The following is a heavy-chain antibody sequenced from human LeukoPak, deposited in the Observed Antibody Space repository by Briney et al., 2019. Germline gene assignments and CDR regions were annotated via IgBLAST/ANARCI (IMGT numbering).Heavy chain of an antibody. D-gene: IGHD5-12*01. CDR1: GGTFSSYA. Sequence: ASVKVSCKASGGTFSSYAISWVRQAPGQGLEWMGGIIPIFGTANYAQKFQGRVTITADESTSTAYMELSSLRSEDTAVYYCARGDPGYSGYDYFWFDPWGQGTLVTVSS. J-gene: IGHJ5*02. V-gene: IGHV1-69*13. CDR2: IIPIFGTA. CDR3: ARGDPGYSGYDYFWFDP.